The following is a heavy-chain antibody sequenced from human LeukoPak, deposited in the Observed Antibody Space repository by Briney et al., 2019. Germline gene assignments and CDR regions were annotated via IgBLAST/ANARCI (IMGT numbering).Heavy chain of an antibody. D-gene: IGHD3-9*01. Sequence: AGALSLTCTVSGCSISSYYWSWIRQPPGKGLEWIGYIYYSGCTNYNPSLKSRVTISVDTSKNQFSLKLSSVTAADTAVYYCARTNYDILTGSSFDRYYYGMDVWGQGTTVTVSS. J-gene: IGHJ6*02. CDR3: ARTNYDILTGSSFDRYYYGMDV. V-gene: IGHV4-59*08. CDR2: IYYSGCT. CDR1: GCSISSYY.